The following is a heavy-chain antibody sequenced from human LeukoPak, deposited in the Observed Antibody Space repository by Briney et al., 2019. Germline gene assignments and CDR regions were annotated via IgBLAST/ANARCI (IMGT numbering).Heavy chain of an antibody. CDR2: IRYDGSIK. CDR1: GFTFSDFG. D-gene: IGHD6-13*01. CDR3: AKGGSSWSEFDY. Sequence: GGSLRLSCEPSGFTFSDFGMAWVGKAPGKGLKWWAFIRYDGSIKYYTDSVKDRFTVSRDNSKNTLHLQMNSLRDDDTAVYYCAKGGSSWSEFDYWGQGTLVTVSS. J-gene: IGHJ4*02. V-gene: IGHV3-30*02.